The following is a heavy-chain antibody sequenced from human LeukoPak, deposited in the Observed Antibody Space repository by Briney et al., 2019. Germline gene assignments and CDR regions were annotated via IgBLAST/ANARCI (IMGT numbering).Heavy chain of an antibody. V-gene: IGHV4-38-2*02. CDR2: SYYSRST. CDR3: ARGAPVAATLFYYYYMDV. Sequence: SETLSLTCTVSGYSISSGYYWGWLRQPPGKGLEWIGSSYYSRSTYYNPSLKSRVTVSGDTAKNQFSLKLSSVTAADTAVYYCARGAPVAATLFYYYYMDVWGKGTTVTVSS. D-gene: IGHD2-15*01. CDR1: GYSISSGYY. J-gene: IGHJ6*03.